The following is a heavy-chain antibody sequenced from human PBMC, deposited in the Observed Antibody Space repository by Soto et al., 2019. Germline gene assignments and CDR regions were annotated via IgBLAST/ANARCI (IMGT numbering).Heavy chain of an antibody. CDR3: AINPEVTYYYVSGSYYKSDYFAY. CDR1: GFTFSSYA. D-gene: IGHD3-10*01. J-gene: IGHJ4*02. CDR2: ISGSGGST. Sequence: GGSLRLSCAASGFTFSSYAMSWVRQAPGKGLEWVSAISGSGGSTYYADSVKGRFTISRDNSKNTLYLQMNSLRAEDTAVYYCAINPEVTYYYVSGSYYKSDYFAYWGQGTPVTVSS. V-gene: IGHV3-23*01.